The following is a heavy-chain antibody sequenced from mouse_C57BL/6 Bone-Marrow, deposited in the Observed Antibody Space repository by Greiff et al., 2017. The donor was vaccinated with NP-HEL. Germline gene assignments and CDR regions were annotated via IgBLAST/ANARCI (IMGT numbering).Heavy chain of an antibody. V-gene: IGHV1-62-2*01. J-gene: IGHJ4*01. CDR1: GYTFTEYT. CDR2: FYPGSGSI. CDR3: ARHEDRGRKDYAMDY. Sequence: VQVVESGAELVKPGASVKLSCKASGYTFTEYTIHWVKQRSGQGLEWIGWFYPGSGSIKYNEKFKDKATLTADKSSSTVYMELSRLTSEDSAVYFCARHEDRGRKDYAMDYWGQGTSVTVSS. D-gene: IGHD3-3*01.